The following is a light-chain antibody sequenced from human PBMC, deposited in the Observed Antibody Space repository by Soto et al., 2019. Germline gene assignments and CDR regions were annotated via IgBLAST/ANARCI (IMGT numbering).Light chain of an antibody. J-gene: IGKJ1*01. CDR2: GAS. CDR1: QSVSSN. V-gene: IGKV3-15*01. Sequence: EIVMTQSPATLSVPPGERATLSCRASQSVSSNLAWYQQKPGQAPRLLIYGASTRATGIPARFSGSGSGTEFPLTTSRLQSEDFAVYYCQQNNPWPPWTFGKGTKVKL. CDR3: QQNNPWPPWT.